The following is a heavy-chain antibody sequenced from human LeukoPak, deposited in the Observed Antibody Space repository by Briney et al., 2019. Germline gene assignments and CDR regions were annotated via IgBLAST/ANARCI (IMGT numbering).Heavy chain of an antibody. Sequence: PSETLSLTCTVPGGSISSYYWSWIRQPPGKGLEWIGYIYYSGSTNYNPSLKSRVTISVDTSKNQFSLKLSSVTAADTAVYYCARVPPYYYGSGSYNPAYCYYYYMDVWGKGTTVTVSS. V-gene: IGHV4-59*01. J-gene: IGHJ6*03. CDR1: GGSISSYY. CDR3: ARVPPYYYGSGSYNPAYCYYYYMDV. D-gene: IGHD3-10*01. CDR2: IYYSGST.